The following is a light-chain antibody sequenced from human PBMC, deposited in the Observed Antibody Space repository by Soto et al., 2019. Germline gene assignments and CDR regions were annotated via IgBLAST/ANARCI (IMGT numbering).Light chain of an antibody. J-gene: IGKJ5*01. CDR2: AAS. CDR1: QSVGSY. Sequence: DIVLTQSPATLSLSPGERATLSFRTSQSVGSYLAWYQQKPCQAPRLRIYAASNRATGIPARFGGSSPGTDFTLTISTLEPEAVAVYYCQHRNNWPPTFGQGTRLDI. V-gene: IGKV3-11*01. CDR3: QHRNNWPPT.